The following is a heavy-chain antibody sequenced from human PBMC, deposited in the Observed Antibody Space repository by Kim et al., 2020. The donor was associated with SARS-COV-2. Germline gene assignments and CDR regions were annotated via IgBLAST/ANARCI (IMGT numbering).Heavy chain of an antibody. J-gene: IGHJ4*02. CDR1: GFTFSSYW. CDR2: IKQDGSEK. Sequence: GGSLRLSCAASGFTFSSYWMSWVRQAPGKGLEWVANIKQDGSEKYYVDSVKGRFTISRDNAKNSLYLQMNSLRAEDTAVYYCARGTYCGGDCYSFDYWGQGTLVTVSS. D-gene: IGHD2-21*02. CDR3: ARGTYCGGDCYSFDY. V-gene: IGHV3-7*03.